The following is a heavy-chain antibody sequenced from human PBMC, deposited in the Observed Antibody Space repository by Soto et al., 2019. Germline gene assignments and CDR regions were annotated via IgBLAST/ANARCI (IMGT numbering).Heavy chain of an antibody. V-gene: IGHV5-51*01. CDR2: LYPGDSDT. J-gene: IGHJ3*02. CDR3: AMTRRDGYNSAFDI. CDR1: GYSFTSYW. D-gene: IGHD5-12*01. Sequence: PGESLKISCKGSGYSFTSYWIGWVRQMPGKGLEWMGILYPGDSDTRYSPSFQGQVTISADKSISTAYLQWSSLRSEDTAVYYCAMTRRDGYNSAFDIWGQGTMVTVSS.